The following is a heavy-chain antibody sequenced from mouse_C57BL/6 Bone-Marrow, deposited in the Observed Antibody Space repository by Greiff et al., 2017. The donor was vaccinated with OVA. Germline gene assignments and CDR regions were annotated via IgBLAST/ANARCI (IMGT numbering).Heavy chain of an antibody. Sequence: EVQRVESGGGLVKPGGSLKLSCAASGFTFSSYAMSWVRQTPEKRLEWVATISDGGSYTYYPDNVKGRFTISRDNAKNNLYLQMSHLKSEDTAMYYCARDGAMVTTGAMDYWGQGTSVTVSS. CDR3: ARDGAMVTTGAMDY. CDR1: GFTFSSYA. CDR2: ISDGGSYT. D-gene: IGHD2-2*01. J-gene: IGHJ4*01. V-gene: IGHV5-4*01.